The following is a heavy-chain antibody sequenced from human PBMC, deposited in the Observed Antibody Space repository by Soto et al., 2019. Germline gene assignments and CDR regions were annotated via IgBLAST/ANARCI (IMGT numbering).Heavy chain of an antibody. Sequence: GGSLRLSCAASGFTFSSYRMSWVRQAPGKGLEWVANIKQDGSEKYYVDSVKGRFTISRDNAKNSLYLQMNSLRAEDTAVYYCAREGYSYGCYYYGMDVWGQGTTVTVSS. V-gene: IGHV3-7*05. CDR2: IKQDGSEK. D-gene: IGHD5-18*01. CDR1: GFTFSSYR. J-gene: IGHJ6*02. CDR3: AREGYSYGCYYYGMDV.